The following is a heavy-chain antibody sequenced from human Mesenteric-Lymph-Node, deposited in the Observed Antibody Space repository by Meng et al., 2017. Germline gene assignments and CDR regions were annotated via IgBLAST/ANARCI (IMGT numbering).Heavy chain of an antibody. D-gene: IGHD5-24*01. CDR2: IYHSGIT. Sequence: SETLSLTCTVSGGSISSTPYYWGWIRQPPGKGLEWIGSIYHSGITYYNPSLKSRVSLSVDTSKNQFSLKVTSVTAADTAVYFCARGSAYNKAGIDPWGQGTLVTVSS. CDR3: ARGSAYNKAGIDP. J-gene: IGHJ5*02. CDR1: GGSISSTPYY. V-gene: IGHV4-39*07.